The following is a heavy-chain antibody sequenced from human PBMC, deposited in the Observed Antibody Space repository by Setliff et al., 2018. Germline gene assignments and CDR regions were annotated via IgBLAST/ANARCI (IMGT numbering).Heavy chain of an antibody. CDR3: ARDRRGYSYGSLGYYYYYRDV. J-gene: IGHJ6*03. CDR2: IYTSGST. D-gene: IGHD5-18*01. Sequence: SETLSLTCTVSGGSISSYYWSWIRQPAGKGLEWIGRIYTSGSTNYNPSLKSRVTTSVDTSKNQFSLKLSSVTAADTAVYYCARDRRGYSYGSLGYYYYYRDVWGEGTTVTVSS. V-gene: IGHV4-4*07. CDR1: GGSISSYY.